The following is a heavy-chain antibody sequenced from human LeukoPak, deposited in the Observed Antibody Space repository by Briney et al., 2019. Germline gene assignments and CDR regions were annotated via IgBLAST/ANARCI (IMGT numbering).Heavy chain of an antibody. CDR2: IRGSGGGP. CDR1: GFTFSKYA. J-gene: IGHJ4*02. V-gene: IGHV3-23*01. Sequence: GSLRLSCAASGFTFSKYAMSCVRQAPGKGLEWVSGIRGSGGGPYYADSVKGRFTISRDNSKNTLYLQMNSLRADDTAVYYCARDRDGTGNYPLDYWGQGTLVIVSS. D-gene: IGHD3-10*01. CDR3: ARDRDGTGNYPLDY.